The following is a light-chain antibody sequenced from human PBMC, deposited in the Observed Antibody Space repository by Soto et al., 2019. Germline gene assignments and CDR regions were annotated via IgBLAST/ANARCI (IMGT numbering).Light chain of an antibody. J-gene: IGLJ3*02. Sequence: QSVLTQSPSASASPGASVKLTCTLSSGHSDYAIAWHQQQPEKGPRYLMKVTSDGSHTKGDGIPDRFSGSSSGADRYLTISSLRSDGEADYYCQAWGTGGVFGGGTKLTVL. CDR3: QAWGTGGV. CDR1: SGHSDYA. CDR2: VTSDGSH. V-gene: IGLV4-69*01.